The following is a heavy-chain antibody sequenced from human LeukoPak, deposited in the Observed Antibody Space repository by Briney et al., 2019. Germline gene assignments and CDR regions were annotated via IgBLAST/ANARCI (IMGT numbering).Heavy chain of an antibody. Sequence: PGRSLRLSCAASGFTFSSYAMHWVRQAPGKGLEWVAVISYDGSNKYYADSVKGRFTISRDNSKNTLYLQMNSLRAEDTAVYYCARGPSRVMITFGGVIVTLDYWGQGTLVTVSS. V-gene: IGHV3-30-3*01. CDR2: ISYDGSNK. D-gene: IGHD3-16*02. J-gene: IGHJ4*02. CDR1: GFTFSSYA. CDR3: ARGPSRVMITFGGVIVTLDY.